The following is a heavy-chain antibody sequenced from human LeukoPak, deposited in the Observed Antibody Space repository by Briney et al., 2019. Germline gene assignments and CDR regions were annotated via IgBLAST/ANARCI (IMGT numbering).Heavy chain of an antibody. J-gene: IGHJ4*02. V-gene: IGHV3-74*03. D-gene: IGHD1-26*01. CDR1: GFTLSSYW. Sequence: GGSLRVSCAASGFTLSSYWMFWVRQAPGKGLEWVSRINSDGSSTMYADSVKGRFTISRDNAKNSLYLQMNSLRAEDTAVYYCAREVEGYWGQGTLVTVSS. CDR2: INSDGSST. CDR3: AREVEGY.